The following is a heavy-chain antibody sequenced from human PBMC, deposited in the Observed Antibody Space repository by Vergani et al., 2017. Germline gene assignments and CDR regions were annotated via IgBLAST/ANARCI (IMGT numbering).Heavy chain of an antibody. CDR3: ARSTTNTAFDP. CDR1: VGSISSGGYY. D-gene: IGHD2/OR15-2a*01. CDR2: TYYSGST. Sequence: QVQLQESGPGLVKPSQTLSLTCTVSVGSISSGGYYCSLIRQHPGKGLEWIGYTYYSGSTYYNPALKSRVTISVDTAKNQFSLKLSSLTAAATAVYYCARSTTNTAFDPWGQGTLVTVSS. V-gene: IGHV4-31*03. J-gene: IGHJ5*02.